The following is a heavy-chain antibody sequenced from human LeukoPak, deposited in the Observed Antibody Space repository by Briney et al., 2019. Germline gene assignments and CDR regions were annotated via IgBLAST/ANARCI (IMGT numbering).Heavy chain of an antibody. CDR2: FEPEDGGR. D-gene: IGHD5-18*01. J-gene: IGHJ4*02. V-gene: IGHV1-24*01. Sequence: GASVKVSRNVSGYTLTELSLHWVRQAPGKGLEWMGGFEPEDGGRLYAQNFQGRVTTTEDTSTDTAYMELSSLSSEDTAVYYCTAGRRYSLFDYWGQGTLVIVSS. CDR1: GYTLTELS. CDR3: TAGRRYSLFDY.